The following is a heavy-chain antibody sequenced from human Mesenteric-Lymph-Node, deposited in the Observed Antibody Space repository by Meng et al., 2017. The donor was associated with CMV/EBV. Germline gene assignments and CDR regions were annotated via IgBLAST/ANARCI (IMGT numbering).Heavy chain of an antibody. Sequence: SCKTSGYTFSNNGISWVRQAPGQGLEWMGWISAYNGNTNYAQKLQGRVTMTTDTSTSTAYMELRSLRSDDTAVYYCARDSGVASFDYWGQGTLVTVSS. CDR2: ISAYNGNT. CDR1: GYTFSNNG. CDR3: ARDSGVASFDY. D-gene: IGHD7-27*01. J-gene: IGHJ4*02. V-gene: IGHV1-18*01.